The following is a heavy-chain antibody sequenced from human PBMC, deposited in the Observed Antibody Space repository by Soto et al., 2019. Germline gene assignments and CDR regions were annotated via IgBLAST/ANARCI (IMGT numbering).Heavy chain of an antibody. CDR2: IYYSGST. D-gene: IGHD1-1*01. J-gene: IGHJ6*02. CDR1: GGSISSSSYY. CDR3: ARHHDRTVYYYYGMDV. Sequence: QLQLQESGPGLVKPSETLSLTCTVSGGSISSSSYYWGWIRQPPGKGLEWIGSIYYSGSTYYNPSLKSRVTISVDTSKNQFSLKLSSVTAADTAVYYCARHHDRTVYYYYGMDVWGQGTTVTVSS. V-gene: IGHV4-39*01.